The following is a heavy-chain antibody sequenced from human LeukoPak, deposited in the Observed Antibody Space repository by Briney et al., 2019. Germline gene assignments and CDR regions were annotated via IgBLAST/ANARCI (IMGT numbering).Heavy chain of an antibody. D-gene: IGHD3-16*01. CDR3: AMGDRLGASDY. CDR2: INHSGST. V-gene: IGHV4-34*01. Sequence: PSETLSLTCAVYGGSFSGYYWSWIRQPPGKGLEWIGEINHSGSTNYNPSLKSRVTISVDTSKNQFSLKLSSVTAADTAVYYCAMGDRLGASDYGGQEPLVTVSS. J-gene: IGHJ4*02. CDR1: GGSFSGYY.